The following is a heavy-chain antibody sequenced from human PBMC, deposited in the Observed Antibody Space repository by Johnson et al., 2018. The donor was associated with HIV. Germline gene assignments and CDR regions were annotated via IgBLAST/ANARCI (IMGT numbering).Heavy chain of an antibody. CDR1: GFTFDDYD. CDR3: AKDGGQNALDI. V-gene: IGHV3-20*04. CDR2: INWNGYST. J-gene: IGHJ3*02. Sequence: VQLVESGGGVVRPGGSLRLSCAASGFTFDDYDMSWVRQAPGRGLEWVSGINWNGYSTDYADSVGGRFTISRDNSKNSLYLQMNSLRAEDRAVYYCAKDGGQNALDIWGQGTLVTVS.